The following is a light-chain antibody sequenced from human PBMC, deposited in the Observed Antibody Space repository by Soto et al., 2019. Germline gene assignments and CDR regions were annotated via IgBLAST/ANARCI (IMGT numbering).Light chain of an antibody. V-gene: IGLV2-14*03. J-gene: IGLJ2*01. CDR1: SSDIGGYNY. CDR2: GVS. Sequence: QSALTQPASVSGSPGQSITISCTGTSSDIGGYNYVSWYQHHPGKAPKLMIYGVSNRPSGVSDRFSGSESGNTASLTISGLQSEDEADYYCSSYSSSSTSAVVFGGGTKVNV. CDR3: SSYSSSSTSAVV.